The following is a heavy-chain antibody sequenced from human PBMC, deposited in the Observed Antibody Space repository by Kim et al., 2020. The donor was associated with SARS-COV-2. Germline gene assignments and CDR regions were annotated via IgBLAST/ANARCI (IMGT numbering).Heavy chain of an antibody. CDR3: AGWSYYGMDV. CDR1: GFTFDDYA. V-gene: IGHV3-9*01. D-gene: IGHD6-19*01. CDR2: ITWNSGSI. Sequence: GGSLRLSCAASGFTFDDYARTWVRQAPGKGLEWVAGITWNSGSIGYAYSVKSLFAISRDYAKNSLYLHMNSLRTEDTALYYCAGWSYYGMDVWGQVDTVTVSS. J-gene: IGHJ6*02.